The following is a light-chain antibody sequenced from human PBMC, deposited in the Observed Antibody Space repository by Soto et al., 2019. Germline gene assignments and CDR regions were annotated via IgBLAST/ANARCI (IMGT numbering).Light chain of an antibody. CDR1: QSISSW. CDR2: DAS. CDR3: QQYGDRPRT. J-gene: IGKJ1*01. Sequence: DIQMTQSPSTLSASVGDRVTITCRASQSISSWLAWYQQKPGKAPKLLIYDASSLESGVPSRFSGSGSGTEFTLTISSLQPEDFAVYFCQQYGDRPRTFGQGTKVDIK. V-gene: IGKV1-5*01.